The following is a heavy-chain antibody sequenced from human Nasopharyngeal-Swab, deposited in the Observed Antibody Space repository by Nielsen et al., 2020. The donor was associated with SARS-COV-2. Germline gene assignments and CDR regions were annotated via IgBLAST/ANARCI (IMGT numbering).Heavy chain of an antibody. Sequence: WVRQAPGQGLEWMGWINPNRGGTNYAQKFQGRVTMTRDTSISTAYMELSRLRSDDTAVYYCARSHIVVVTDAFDIWGQGTMVTVS. CDR3: ARSHIVVVTDAFDI. V-gene: IGHV1-2*02. D-gene: IGHD2-21*02. J-gene: IGHJ3*02. CDR2: INPNRGGT.